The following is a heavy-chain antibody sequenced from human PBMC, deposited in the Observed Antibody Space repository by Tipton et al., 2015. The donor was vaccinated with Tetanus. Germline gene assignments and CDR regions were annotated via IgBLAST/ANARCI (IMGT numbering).Heavy chain of an antibody. J-gene: IGHJ3*02. CDR1: GFTFSSYS. Sequence: SLRLSCAASGFTFSSYSMNWVRQAPGKGLEWVSSISSSSSYIYYADSVKGRFTISRDNAKNSLYLQMNSLRAEDTAVYYCAITMIEVGAFDIWGQGTMVTVSS. CDR3: AITMIEVGAFDI. V-gene: IGHV3-21*01. D-gene: IGHD3-22*01. CDR2: ISSSSSYI.